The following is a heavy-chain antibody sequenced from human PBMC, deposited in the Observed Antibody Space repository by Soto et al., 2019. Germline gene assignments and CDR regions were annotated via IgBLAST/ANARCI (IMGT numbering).Heavy chain of an antibody. J-gene: IGHJ6*02. V-gene: IGHV3-23*01. D-gene: IGHD4-17*01. CDR2: ISGSGGST. CDR1: GFTFSSYA. Sequence: GGSLRLSCAASGFTFSSYAMSWVRQAPGKGLEWVSAISGSGGSTYYADSVKGRFTISRDNSKNTLYLQMNSLRAEDTAVYYCAKDQADYGGNPLYHYYGMDVWGQGTTVTVSS. CDR3: AKDQADYGGNPLYHYYGMDV.